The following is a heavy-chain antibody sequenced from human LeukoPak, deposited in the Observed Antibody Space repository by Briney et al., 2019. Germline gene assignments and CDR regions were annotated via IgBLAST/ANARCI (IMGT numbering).Heavy chain of an antibody. CDR1: GGSISSGSYY. CDR3: ARDPSPNYYFDY. Sequence: SQTLSLTCTVSGGSISSGSYYWSWIRQPAGKGLEWIGRIYTSGSTNYNPSLKSRVTISVDPSKNQFSLKLSSVTAADTAVYYCARDPSPNYYFDYWGQGTLVTVSS. CDR2: IYTSGST. V-gene: IGHV4-61*02. D-gene: IGHD5-24*01. J-gene: IGHJ4*02.